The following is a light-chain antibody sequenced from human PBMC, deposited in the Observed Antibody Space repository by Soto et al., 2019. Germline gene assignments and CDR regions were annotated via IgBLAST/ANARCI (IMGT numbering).Light chain of an antibody. CDR3: QQYNNWPPRIT. J-gene: IGKJ5*01. V-gene: IGKV3-15*01. CDR2: GAS. CDR1: QSVNSN. Sequence: EIVMTQSPATLSVSPGERATLSCRASQSVNSNLAWYQQKPGQAPRLLIYGASTRATGIPARFSGSGSGTEFTLTISSSQSEDFAVYYCQQYNNWPPRITFGQGTRLEIK.